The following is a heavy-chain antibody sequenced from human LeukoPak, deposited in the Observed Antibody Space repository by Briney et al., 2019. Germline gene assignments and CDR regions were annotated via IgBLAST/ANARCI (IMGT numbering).Heavy chain of an antibody. CDR3: ARDARGSIAARGNPGWFDP. D-gene: IGHD6-6*01. J-gene: IGHJ5*02. CDR2: IIPIFGTA. Sequence: SVKVSCKASGGTFSSYAISWVRQAPGQGLEWMGGIIPIFGTANYAQKFQGRVTITTDESTSTAYMELSSLRSEDTAVYYCARDARGSIAARGNPGWFDPWGQGTLVTVSS. CDR1: GGTFSSYA. V-gene: IGHV1-69*05.